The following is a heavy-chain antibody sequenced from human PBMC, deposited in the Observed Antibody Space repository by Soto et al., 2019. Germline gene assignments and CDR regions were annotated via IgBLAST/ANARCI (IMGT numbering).Heavy chain of an antibody. Sequence: QVQLQESGPGLVKPSQTLSLNCTVSGTAITNGGYFWTWIRQLPGKGLEWIGCAHYTGDTYYSPSLKRRGTISVDTSKSQCSLKLRYVTAAATAVYYCARASGYTYPPAYGLAVWGQGTTVTVS. CDR3: ARASGYTYPPAYGLAV. D-gene: IGHD5-12*01. J-gene: IGHJ6*02. CDR1: GTAITNGGYF. V-gene: IGHV4-31*03. CDR2: AHYTGDT.